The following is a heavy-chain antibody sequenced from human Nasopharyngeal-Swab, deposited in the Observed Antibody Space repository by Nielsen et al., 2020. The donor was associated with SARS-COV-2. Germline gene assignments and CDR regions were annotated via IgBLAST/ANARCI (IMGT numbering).Heavy chain of an antibody. CDR1: GGSISSYY. V-gene: IGHV4-59*13. Sequence: SETLSLTCTVSGGSISSYYWSWIRQPPGKGLEWIGYIYYSGSTNYNPSLKSRVTISVDTSKNQFSLKLSSVTAADTAVYYCARGFDSWGQGSLVTVPS. CDR2: IYYSGST. J-gene: IGHJ4*02. CDR3: ARGFDS.